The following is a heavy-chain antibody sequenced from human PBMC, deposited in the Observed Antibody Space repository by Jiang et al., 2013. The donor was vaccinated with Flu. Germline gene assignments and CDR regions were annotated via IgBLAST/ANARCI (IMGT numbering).Heavy chain of an antibody. CDR2: ISVSGGNT. Sequence: QLLESGGGLVQPGGSLRLSCAASGFTFSSYAMSWVRQAPGKGLGWVSTISVSGGNTYYADSVKGRFTISRDNSKNTLYLQMNSLRAEDTAVYYCAKSGNGDWEWFDPWGQGTLVTVSS. CDR3: AKSGNGDWEWFDP. V-gene: IGHV3-23*01. CDR1: GFTFSSYA. D-gene: IGHD2-21*02. J-gene: IGHJ5*02.